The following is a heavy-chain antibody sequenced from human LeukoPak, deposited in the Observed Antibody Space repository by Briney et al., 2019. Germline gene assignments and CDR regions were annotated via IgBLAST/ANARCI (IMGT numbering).Heavy chain of an antibody. V-gene: IGHV4-34*01. CDR1: GGSFSGYY. J-gene: IGHJ4*02. CDR2: INHSGGT. CDR3: ARGHKIFYYGSGGFDY. Sequence: PSETLSLTCAVYGGSFSGYYWSWIRQPPGKGLEWIGEINHSGGTNYNPSLKSRVTISVDTSKNQLSLKLSSVTAADTAVYYCARGHKIFYYGSGGFDYWGQGTLVTVSS. D-gene: IGHD3-10*01.